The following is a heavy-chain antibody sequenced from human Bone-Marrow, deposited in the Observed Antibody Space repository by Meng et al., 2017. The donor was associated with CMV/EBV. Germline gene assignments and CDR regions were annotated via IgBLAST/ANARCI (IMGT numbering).Heavy chain of an antibody. CDR2: ISAYNGHT. Sequence: ASVKVSCKASGYTFTSHGVNWVRQAPGQGLEWMAWISAYNGHTNYAHKFQGRVTVTADTSTSTAYMELRSLRTDDTAVYYCASGSGWPFFDYWCQGTLVTVSS. V-gene: IGHV1-18*01. D-gene: IGHD6-25*01. CDR1: GYTFTSHG. CDR3: ASGSGWPFFDY. J-gene: IGHJ4*02.